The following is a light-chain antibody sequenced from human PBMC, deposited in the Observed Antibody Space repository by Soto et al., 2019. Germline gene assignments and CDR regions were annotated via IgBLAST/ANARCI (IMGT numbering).Light chain of an antibody. CDR1: QTVSSSY. CDR3: QQYGSSPLT. CDR2: VAS. Sequence: EIVLTQSPGTLSLSPGERATLSCRASQTVSSSYLARYQQKPGQAPRLLIYVASSRATGIPDRFSGSGSGTDFTLTISRLEPEEFAVYYCQQYGSSPLTFGGGTKVEIK. J-gene: IGKJ4*01. V-gene: IGKV3-20*01.